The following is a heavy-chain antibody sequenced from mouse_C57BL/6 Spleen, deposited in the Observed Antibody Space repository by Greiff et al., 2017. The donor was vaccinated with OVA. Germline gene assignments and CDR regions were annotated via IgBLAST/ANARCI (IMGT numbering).Heavy chain of an antibody. CDR3: TTRDGNAAWCAY. J-gene: IGHJ3*01. Sequence: EVKLLESGAELVRPGASVKLSCTASGFNIKDDYMHWVKQRPEQGLEWIGWIDPENGDTEYASKFQGKATITADTSSNTAYLQLSSLTSEDTAVYYCTTRDGNAAWCAYWGQGTLVTVSA. CDR2: IDPENGDT. CDR1: GFNIKDDY. D-gene: IGHD2-1*01. V-gene: IGHV14-4*01.